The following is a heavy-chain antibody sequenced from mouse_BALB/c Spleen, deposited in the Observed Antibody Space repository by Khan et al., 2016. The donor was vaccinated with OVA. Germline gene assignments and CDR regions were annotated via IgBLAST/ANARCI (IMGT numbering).Heavy chain of an antibody. V-gene: IGHV5-6*01. CDR2: ISTGGSYT. J-gene: IGHJ3*01. CDR3: ARLAYYYHCEGFDY. D-gene: IGHD1-1*02. CDR1: GFTFSTYG. Sequence: EVELVESGGDLVKPGGSLKLSCAASGFTFSTYGMSWVRQSPDKRLEWVATISTGGSYTYYPDNVKGRFTISRDNAKNTLYLQMSSLKSEDTALYYFARLAYYYHCEGFDYWGQGTLVTVSA.